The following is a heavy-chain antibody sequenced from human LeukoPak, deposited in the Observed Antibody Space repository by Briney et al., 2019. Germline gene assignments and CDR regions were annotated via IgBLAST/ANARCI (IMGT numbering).Heavy chain of an antibody. CDR1: GFTFSSYG. CDR3: ARGRSCSSTSCPFSDY. D-gene: IGHD2-2*01. CDR2: IWYDGSNK. V-gene: IGHV3-33*01. J-gene: IGHJ4*02. Sequence: GGSLRLSCAASGFTFSSYGMHWVRQAPGKGLEWVAVIWYDGSNKYYADSVKGRFTISRDNSKNTLYLQMNSLRAEDTAVYYCARGRSCSSTSCPFSDYWGQGTLVTASS.